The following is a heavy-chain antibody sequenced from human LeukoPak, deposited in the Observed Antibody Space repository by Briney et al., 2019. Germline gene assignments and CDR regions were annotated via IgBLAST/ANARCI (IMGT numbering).Heavy chain of an antibody. CDR2: IYYSGST. D-gene: IGHD6-13*01. J-gene: IGHJ6*03. CDR1: GGSISSHY. Sequence: SETLSLTCTVSGGSISSHYWSWIRQPPGKELEWIGYIYYSGSTNYNPSLKSRVTISVDTSKNQFSLKLSSVTAADTAVYYCARALGGSSWYRYYYYMDVWGKGTTVTVSS. V-gene: IGHV4-59*11. CDR3: ARALGGSSWYRYYYYMDV.